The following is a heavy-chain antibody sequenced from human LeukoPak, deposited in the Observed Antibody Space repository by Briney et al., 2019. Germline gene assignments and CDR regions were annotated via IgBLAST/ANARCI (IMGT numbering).Heavy chain of an antibody. CDR2: ISSNGGST. Sequence: GGSLRLSCAASGFTFSSYAMHWVRQAPGKGLEYVSAISSNGGSTYYANSVKGRFTISSDNSKNTLYLQMGSLRAEDMAVYYCARGLPFDYWGQGTLVTVSS. V-gene: IGHV3-64*01. CDR1: GFTFSSYA. CDR3: ARGLPFDY. J-gene: IGHJ4*02.